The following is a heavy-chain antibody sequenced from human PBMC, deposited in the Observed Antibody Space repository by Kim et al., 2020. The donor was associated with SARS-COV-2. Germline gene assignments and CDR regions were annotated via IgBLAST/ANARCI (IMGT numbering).Heavy chain of an antibody. D-gene: IGHD5-18*01. CDR2: GKP. J-gene: IGHJ4*02. CDR3: ARDRQQPDY. Sequence: GKPKYSQGFQGRVTLTRDTSANTAYMDLSSLASEDTAVYFCARDRQQPDYWGQGTLVTVSS. V-gene: IGHV1-3*01.